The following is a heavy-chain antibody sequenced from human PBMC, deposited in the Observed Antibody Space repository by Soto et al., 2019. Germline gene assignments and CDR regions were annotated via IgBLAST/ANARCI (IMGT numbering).Heavy chain of an antibody. CDR2: IFWDDDK. Sequence: QITLKESGPTLVKPTQTLTLTCTFSGFSLSTSGVGVGWIRQPPGKALEWLALIFWDDDKRYSPSLKSRLTITKDTSKNQVVLTMTNMDPVDAATNYCTHHGYYSYGMDVWGQGTTVTVSS. V-gene: IGHV2-5*02. CDR3: THHGYYSYGMDV. CDR1: GFSLSTSGVG. J-gene: IGHJ6*02.